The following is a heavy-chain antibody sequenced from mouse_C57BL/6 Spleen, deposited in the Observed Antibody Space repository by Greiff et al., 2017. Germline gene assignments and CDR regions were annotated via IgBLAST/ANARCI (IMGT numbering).Heavy chain of an antibody. Sequence: VQLKESGPELVKPGASVKMSCKASGYTFTDYNMHWVKQRHGKSLEWIGYINPNNGGTSYNQKFKGKATLTVNKSSSTAYMELRSLTSEDSAFYYCARGGWLLHWYFDVWGTGTTVTVSS. CDR3: ARGGWLLHWYFDV. J-gene: IGHJ1*03. V-gene: IGHV1-22*01. D-gene: IGHD2-3*01. CDR2: INPNNGGT. CDR1: GYTFTDYN.